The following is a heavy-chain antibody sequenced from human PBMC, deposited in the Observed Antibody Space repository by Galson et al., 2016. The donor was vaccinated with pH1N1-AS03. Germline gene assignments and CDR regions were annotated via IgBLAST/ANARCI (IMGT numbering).Heavy chain of an antibody. D-gene: IGHD3-16*01. CDR2: LSSLGTA. Sequence: TLSLTCSVSGDSISSNNYFWSWIRQPAGKGLEWIGRLSSLGTANYNPSLESRGSISVDASKNQFSLKLNSMTAADTAVYYCARDELWGRHDYLFHYWGQGALVTVSS. V-gene: IGHV4-61*02. CDR3: ARDELWGRHDYLFHY. CDR1: GDSISSNNYF. J-gene: IGHJ4*02.